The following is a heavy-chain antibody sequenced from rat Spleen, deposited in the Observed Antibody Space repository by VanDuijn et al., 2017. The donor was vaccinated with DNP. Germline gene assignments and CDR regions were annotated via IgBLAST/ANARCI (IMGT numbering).Heavy chain of an antibody. CDR3: ARWTRYFDY. CDR2: INTAGTT. J-gene: IGHJ2*01. Sequence: EVQLQESGPGLVKPSQSLSLTCSVTGYSITSSYRWNWIRKFPGNKLEWMGYINTAGTTNYNPSLKGRISITRDTSKNHFFLHLNSVTIEDTATYYCARWTRYFDYWGQGVMVTVSS. CDR1: GYSITSSYR. D-gene: IGHD1-7*01. V-gene: IGHV3-3*01.